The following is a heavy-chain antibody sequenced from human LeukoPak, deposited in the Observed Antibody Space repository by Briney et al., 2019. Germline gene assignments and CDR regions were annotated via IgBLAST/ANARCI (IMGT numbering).Heavy chain of an antibody. Sequence: GGSLRLPCAASGFTFSSYAMSWVRQAPGKGLEWVSAISGSGGSTYCADSVKGRLTISRDNSKSTLYLQMNSLRAEDTAVYYCAKDFGSIVGATSSFDYWGQGTLVTVSS. D-gene: IGHD1-26*01. V-gene: IGHV3-23*01. CDR3: AKDFGSIVGATSSFDY. J-gene: IGHJ4*02. CDR1: GFTFSSYA. CDR2: ISGSGGST.